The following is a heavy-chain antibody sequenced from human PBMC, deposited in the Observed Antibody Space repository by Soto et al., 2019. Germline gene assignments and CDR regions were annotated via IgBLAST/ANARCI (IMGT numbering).Heavy chain of an antibody. J-gene: IGHJ6*03. CDR2: ISGSGGST. CDR3: SKGGCYSLFDI. Sequence: EMQLLESGGGLVQPGGSLRLSCVASGFPFSSYSMSWVRQTPGKGLEWVSGISGSGGSTYYADSVKGRFTISRDNSNNTLTLQMHSLRVEDTAVYFWSKGGCYSLFDIGGKGTRVPVS. D-gene: IGHD3-10*01. V-gene: IGHV3-23*01. CDR1: GFPFSSYS.